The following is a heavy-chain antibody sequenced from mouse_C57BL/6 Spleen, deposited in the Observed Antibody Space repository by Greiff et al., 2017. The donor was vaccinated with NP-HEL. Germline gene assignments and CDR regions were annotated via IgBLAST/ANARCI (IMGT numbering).Heavy chain of an antibody. Sequence: EVQLQQSGAELVRPGASVKLSCTASGFNIKDYYMHWVKQRPEQGLEWIGRIDPEDGDTEYAPKFQGKATMTADTSSNTAYLQLSSLTSEDTAVYYCTPYSNYEWFAYWGQGTLVTVSA. V-gene: IGHV14-1*01. CDR1: GFNIKDYY. J-gene: IGHJ3*01. D-gene: IGHD2-5*01. CDR2: IDPEDGDT. CDR3: TPYSNYEWFAY.